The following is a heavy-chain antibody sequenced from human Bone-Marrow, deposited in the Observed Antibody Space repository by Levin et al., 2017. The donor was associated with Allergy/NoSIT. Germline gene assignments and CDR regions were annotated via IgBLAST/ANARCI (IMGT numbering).Heavy chain of an antibody. J-gene: IGHJ3*01. CDR2: INTKNDNT. Sequence: ASVKVSCNVSGSTSTTYGINWVRQAPGQGLEWMAWINTKNDNTDYAQKFQGRLTVTRDTSTATVYMDLRSLTSDDTAFYYCARGERVFAFWGQGTLVTVSS. CDR1: GSTSTTYG. D-gene: IGHD1-26*01. V-gene: IGHV1-18*01. CDR3: ARGERVFAF.